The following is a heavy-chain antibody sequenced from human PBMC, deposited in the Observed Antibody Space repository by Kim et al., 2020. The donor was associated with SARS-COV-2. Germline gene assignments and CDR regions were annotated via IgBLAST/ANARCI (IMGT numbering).Heavy chain of an antibody. CDR1: GFTFSSYG. V-gene: IGHV3-33*01. CDR2: IWYDGSNK. D-gene: IGHD2-2*01. CDR3: AREGYCSSTSCQNYYYYGMDV. Sequence: GGSLRLSCAASGFTFSSYGMHWVRQAPGKGLEWVAVIWYDGSNKDYADSVKGRFTISRDNSKNTLYLQMNSLRAEDTAVYYCAREGYCSSTSCQNYYYYGMDVWGQGTTVTVSS. J-gene: IGHJ6*02.